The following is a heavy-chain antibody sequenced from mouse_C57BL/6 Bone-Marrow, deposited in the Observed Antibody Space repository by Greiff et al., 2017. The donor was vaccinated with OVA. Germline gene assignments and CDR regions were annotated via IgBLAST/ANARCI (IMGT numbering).Heavy chain of an antibody. D-gene: IGHD2-1*01. J-gene: IGHJ1*03. CDR1: GYTFTSYW. CDR3: AQREYYCNYSWGFDV. CDR2: IDPSDRYT. V-gene: IGHV1-69*01. Sequence: VQLQQPGAELVMPGASVKLSCKASGYTFTSYWMHWVKQRPGQGLEWIGEIDPSDRYTNYNQKFKGKSTLTVDKSSSTAYMQLSSLTSEDSAVYYWAQREYYCNYSWGFDVWGTGTTVTVSS.